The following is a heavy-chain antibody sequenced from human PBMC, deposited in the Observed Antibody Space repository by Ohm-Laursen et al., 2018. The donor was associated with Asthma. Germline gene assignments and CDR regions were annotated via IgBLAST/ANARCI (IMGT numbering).Heavy chain of an antibody. D-gene: IGHD3-16*01. V-gene: IGHV3-7*01. CDR1: GFTFSSYW. CDR3: ARDKGHYIWGSYSRFDY. CDR2: IKQDGSEK. J-gene: IGHJ4*02. Sequence: SLRLSCAASGFTFSSYWMSWVRQAPGKGLEWVANIKQDGSEKYYVDSVKGRFTISRDNAKNSLYLQMNSLRAEDTAVYYCARDKGHYIWGSYSRFDYWGQGTLVTVSS.